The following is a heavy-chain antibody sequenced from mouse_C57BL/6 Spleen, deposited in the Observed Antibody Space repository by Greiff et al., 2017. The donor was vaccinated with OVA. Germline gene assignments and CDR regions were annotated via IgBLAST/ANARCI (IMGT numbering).Heavy chain of an antibody. CDR1: GYSITSGYY. Sequence: EVQLQESGPGLVKPSQSLSLTCSVTGYSITSGYYWNWIRQFPGNKLEWMGYISYDGSNNYNPSLKNRISITRDTSKNQFFLKLNSVTTEDTATYYCARADLLDYAMDYWGQGTSVTVSS. V-gene: IGHV3-6*01. J-gene: IGHJ4*01. CDR2: ISYDGSN. CDR3: ARADLLDYAMDY. D-gene: IGHD2-1*01.